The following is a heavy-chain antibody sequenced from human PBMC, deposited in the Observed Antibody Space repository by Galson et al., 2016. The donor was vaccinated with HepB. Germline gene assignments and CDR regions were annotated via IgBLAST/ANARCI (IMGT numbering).Heavy chain of an antibody. D-gene: IGHD3-10*01. CDR3: ARLPYSDGESGGGSGGHYFYF. CDR1: GFTFSSYA. V-gene: IGHV3-23*01. CDR2: INTRGAGT. Sequence: SLRLSCAASGFTFSSYAMSWVRQAPGRGLEWVSAINTRGAGTYYADSVRGRFTVSRDNFKNTLYLQMNSLRADDTAVYYCARLPYSDGESGGGSGGHYFYFWGQGTLVSVSS. J-gene: IGHJ4*02.